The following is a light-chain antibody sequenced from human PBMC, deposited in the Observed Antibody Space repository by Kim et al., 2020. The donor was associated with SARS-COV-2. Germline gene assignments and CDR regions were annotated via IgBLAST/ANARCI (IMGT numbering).Light chain of an antibody. CDR2: GNS. J-gene: IGLJ3*02. Sequence: QPVLTQPPSVSGAPGQRVTISCTGSSSNIGAGYDVHWYQQLPGTAPKLLIYGNSNRPSGVPDRFSGSKSGTSASLAITGLQAEDEADYYCKSYDSSLSGSWVFGGGTQLTVL. V-gene: IGLV1-40*01. CDR3: KSYDSSLSGSWV. CDR1: SSNIGAGYD.